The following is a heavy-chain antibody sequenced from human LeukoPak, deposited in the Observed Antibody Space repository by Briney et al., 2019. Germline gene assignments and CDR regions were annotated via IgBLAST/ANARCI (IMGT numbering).Heavy chain of an antibody. D-gene: IGHD2-2*02. V-gene: IGHV4-31*03. CDR1: GGSISSGGYY. J-gene: IGHJ4*02. Sequence: SQTLSLTCTVSGGSISSGGYYWSWIRQHPGKGLEWIGYLYYSGSTYYNPSLKSRVTISVDTSKNQFSLKLSSVTAADTAVYYCARGPFIVVVPAAISDWGQGTLVTVSS. CDR2: LYYSGST. CDR3: ARGPFIVVVPAAISD.